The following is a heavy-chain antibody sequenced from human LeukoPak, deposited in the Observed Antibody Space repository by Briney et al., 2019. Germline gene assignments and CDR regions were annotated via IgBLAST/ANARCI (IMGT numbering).Heavy chain of an antibody. CDR1: GGSITTSSYH. CDR2: VYYSGST. CDR3: AREKGNLELLSESASYP. V-gene: IGHV4-39*07. Sequence: PSETLSLTCCVSGGSITTSSYHWGWIRQPPGKGLEWIGSVYYSGSTYYSPSLKSRVTISVDTSKNQFSLRLSSATAADTAVYFCAREKGNLELLSESASYPWGQGTLVTVSS. J-gene: IGHJ5*02. D-gene: IGHD1-7*01.